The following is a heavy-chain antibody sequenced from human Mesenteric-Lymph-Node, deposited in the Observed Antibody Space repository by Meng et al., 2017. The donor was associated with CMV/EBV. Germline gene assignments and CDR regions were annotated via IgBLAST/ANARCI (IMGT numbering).Heavy chain of an antibody. CDR1: GFTVSDHY. D-gene: IGHD2-8*01. J-gene: IGHJ3*01. V-gene: IGHV3-11*04. CDR2: ISSAGYTT. Sequence: GESLKISCAASGFTVSDHYMSWVRQAPGKGLEWVSHISSAGYTTYYADSVKGRFTISRDNAKNTLFLQMNSLRADDTAVYYCARDTHGLSVWGQGTMVTVS. CDR3: ARDTHGLSV.